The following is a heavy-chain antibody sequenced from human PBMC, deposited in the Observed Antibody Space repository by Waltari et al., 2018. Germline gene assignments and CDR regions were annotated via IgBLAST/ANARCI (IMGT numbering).Heavy chain of an antibody. CDR3: ARGVQDSSGWSGGAFDI. V-gene: IGHV4-39*07. CDR1: GGSISSSSYY. J-gene: IGHJ3*02. Sequence: QLQLQESGPGLVKPSETLSLTCTVSGGSISSSSYYWGWIRQPPGKGLEWIGNIYYSGSTYYNPSLKSRVTISVDTSKNQFSLKLSSVTAADTAVYYCARGVQDSSGWSGGAFDIWGQGTMVTVSS. D-gene: IGHD6-19*01. CDR2: IYYSGST.